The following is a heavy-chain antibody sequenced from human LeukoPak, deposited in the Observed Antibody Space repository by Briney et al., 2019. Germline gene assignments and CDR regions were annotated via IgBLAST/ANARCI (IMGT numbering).Heavy chain of an antibody. Sequence: PGGSLRLSCAASGFXFNSYWIVWFRQAPGKGLAWVSGLNEDGGYTYYADSVKGRFTISRDNSENTLYLQMSSLRAEDTAIYYCVRDFSCSGGSCPLFDSWGQGTLVSVSS. J-gene: IGHJ4*02. D-gene: IGHD2-15*01. CDR3: VRDFSCSGGSCPLFDS. CDR2: LNEDGGYT. V-gene: IGHV3-23*01. CDR1: GFXFNSYW.